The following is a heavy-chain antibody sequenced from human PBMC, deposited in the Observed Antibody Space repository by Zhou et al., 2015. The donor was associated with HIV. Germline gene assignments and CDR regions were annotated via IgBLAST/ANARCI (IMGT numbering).Heavy chain of an antibody. V-gene: IGHV1-2*02. J-gene: IGHJ3*02. Sequence: QVQLVQSGAEVKKPGASVKVSCKASRYTFTAYSIHWVRQAPGQGLEWMGWVNPNTGGTNYAQKFQGRVTMTRDTSISTAYMDLSSLRSDDSAVYYCARQGAYDSGDYYGAFDIWGQGTMVTVSS. CDR2: VNPNTGGT. D-gene: IGHD3-22*01. CDR3: ARQGAYDSGDYYGAFDI. CDR1: RYTFTAYS.